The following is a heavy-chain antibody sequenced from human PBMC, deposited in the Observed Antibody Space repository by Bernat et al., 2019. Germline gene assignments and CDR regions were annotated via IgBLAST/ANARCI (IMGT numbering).Heavy chain of an antibody. CDR1: GFTFGDYY. D-gene: IGHD3-10*01. V-gene: IGHV3-11*06. Sequence: QVQLVESGGGLVKPGGSLRLSCAASGFTFGDYYMNWIRQAPGKGLEWVSYISNTGSYTHYADSVKGRFTISRDNAKNSLYLQMNSLIAEDTAVYYCATGGGASGYFQYWGQGTLVTVSS. CDR2: ISNTGSYT. J-gene: IGHJ1*01. CDR3: ATGGGASGYFQY.